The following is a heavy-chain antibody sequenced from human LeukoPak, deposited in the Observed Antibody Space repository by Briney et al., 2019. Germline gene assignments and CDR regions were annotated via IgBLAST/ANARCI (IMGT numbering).Heavy chain of an antibody. CDR1: GFTFSSYA. CDR2: ISSNGGST. Sequence: PGGSLRLSCAASGFTFSSYAMHWVRQAPGKGLEYVSAISSNGGSTYYANSVKGRFTISRDNSKNTLYLQMGSLRAEDMAVYYCARDSRPAMATYYFDYWGQGTLVTVSS. CDR3: ARDSRPAMATYYFDY. D-gene: IGHD5-18*01. J-gene: IGHJ4*02. V-gene: IGHV3-64*01.